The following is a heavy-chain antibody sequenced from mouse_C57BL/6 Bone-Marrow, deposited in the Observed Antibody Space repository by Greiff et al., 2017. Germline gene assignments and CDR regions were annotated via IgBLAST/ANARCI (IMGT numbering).Heavy chain of an antibody. CDR1: GFNIKDDY. CDR2: IDPENGDT. J-gene: IGHJ2*01. Sequence: EVQLQQSGAELVRPGASVKLSCTASGFNIKDDYMHWVKQRPEQGLEWIGWIDPENGDTEYASKFQGKATITADTSSNTAYLQLSSLTSEDTAVYYCTTAAMITTRYFDDWGQGTTLTVSS. V-gene: IGHV14-4*01. D-gene: IGHD2-4*01. CDR3: TTAAMITTRYFDD.